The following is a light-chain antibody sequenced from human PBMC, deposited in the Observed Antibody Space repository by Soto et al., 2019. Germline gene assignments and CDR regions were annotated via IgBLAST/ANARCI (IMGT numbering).Light chain of an antibody. V-gene: IGKV1-5*03. CDR2: KAS. Sequence: DIQMTESPSTLSGSVGDRVTITCRASQTISSWLAWYQQKPGKAPKLLIYKASTLKSGVPSRFSGSGSGTELTLTTSSLQPDDFATYYCQHYNSYSEAFGPGTKVELK. J-gene: IGKJ1*01. CDR3: QHYNSYSEA. CDR1: QTISSW.